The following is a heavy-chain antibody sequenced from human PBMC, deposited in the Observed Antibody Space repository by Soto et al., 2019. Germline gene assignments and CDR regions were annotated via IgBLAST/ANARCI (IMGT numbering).Heavy chain of an antibody. J-gene: IGHJ6*03. Sequence: GASVKVSCKASGGTFSSYTISWVRQAPGQGLEWMGRIIPILGIVNYAQEFQGRVTITADKSTSTAYMELSSLTSEDTAVFYCASSLGYCSSASCNYYYMDVWGKGTTVTVSS. CDR3: ASSLGYCSSASCNYYYMDV. CDR1: GGTFSSYT. CDR2: IIPILGIV. D-gene: IGHD2-2*01. V-gene: IGHV1-69*02.